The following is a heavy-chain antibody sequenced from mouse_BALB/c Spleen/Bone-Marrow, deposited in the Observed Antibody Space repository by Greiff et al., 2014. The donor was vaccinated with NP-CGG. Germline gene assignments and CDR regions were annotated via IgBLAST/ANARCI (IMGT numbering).Heavy chain of an antibody. CDR2: IDPANGDS. J-gene: IGHJ4*01. CDR3: NAPLLRDD. D-gene: IGHD1-1*01. V-gene: IGHV14-4*02. CDR1: GFNIKDYY. Sequence: VQLQQSGAELVRSGASVKLSCTASGFNIKDYYLHWVKQRPDQGLEWIGWIDPANGDSEYAPNFQGKATMTADTSSNTAYLHLSSQTSEDTAVYYCNAPLLRDDWGQGTSVTVSS.